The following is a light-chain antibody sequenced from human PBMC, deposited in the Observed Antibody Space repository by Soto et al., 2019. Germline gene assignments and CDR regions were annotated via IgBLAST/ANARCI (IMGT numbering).Light chain of an antibody. J-gene: IGLJ3*02. CDR3: CSYAGDYTWV. CDR2: DVS. CDR1: STDVGDYNY. V-gene: IGLV2-11*01. Sequence: QSALTQPRSVSGSPGQSVTISCTGTSTDVGDYNYVSWYQHHPGKAPKLMIYDVSSRPSGIPDRFSGSKSDNTASLTISGLQAEDEGDYYCCSYAGDYTWVFGGGTKVTVL.